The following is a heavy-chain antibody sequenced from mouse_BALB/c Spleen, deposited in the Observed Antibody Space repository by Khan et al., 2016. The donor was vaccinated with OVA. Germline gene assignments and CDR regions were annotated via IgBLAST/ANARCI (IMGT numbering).Heavy chain of an antibody. J-gene: IGHJ3*01. CDR1: GYTFTDFT. V-gene: IGHV1S137*01. Sequence: QVQLKQSGAELVRPGVSVKISCKGSGYTFTDFTLHWVKQSHAMSLEWIGVISTYYGDATYNQRFKDKATMTVDKSSSTAYMELARLTSEDSAIYYCVRGGGGNRFAYWGQGTLVTVSA. CDR2: ISTYYGDA. CDR3: VRGGGGNRFAY.